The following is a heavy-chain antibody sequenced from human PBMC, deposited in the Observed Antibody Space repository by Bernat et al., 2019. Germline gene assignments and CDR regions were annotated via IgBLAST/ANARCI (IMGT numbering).Heavy chain of an antibody. CDR2: IYYSGST. Sequence: QVQLQESGPGLVKPSETLSLTCTVSGGSVSSGSYYWSWIRQPPGKGLEWIGYIYYSGSTNYNPSLKRRVTISVDTSKNQFSLKLSSVTAADTAVYYCARDVDGYDFGPPKEAYGMYVWGQGTTVTVSS. CDR1: GGSVSSGSYY. CDR3: ARDVDGYDFGPPKEAYGMYV. D-gene: IGHD3-3*01. V-gene: IGHV4-61*01. J-gene: IGHJ6*02.